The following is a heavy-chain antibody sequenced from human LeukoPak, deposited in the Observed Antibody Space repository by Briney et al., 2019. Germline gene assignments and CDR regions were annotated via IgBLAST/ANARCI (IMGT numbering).Heavy chain of an antibody. Sequence: GGSLRLSCAASGFTFSSYWMHWVRQAPGKGLEWVSGINWSGGSTGYADSVKGRFTISRDNAKNSLYLQMNSLRAEDTALYHCAAHSGYASSNFDHWGQGALVTVSS. CDR2: INWSGGST. V-gene: IGHV3-20*01. CDR3: AAHSGYASSNFDH. D-gene: IGHD5-12*01. CDR1: GFTFSSYW. J-gene: IGHJ4*02.